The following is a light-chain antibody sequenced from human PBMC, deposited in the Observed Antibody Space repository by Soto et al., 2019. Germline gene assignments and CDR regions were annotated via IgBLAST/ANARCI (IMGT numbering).Light chain of an antibody. CDR3: QQRSNWPPS. CDR1: QSISSY. CDR2: DAS. V-gene: IGKV3-11*01. Sequence: EVVLTQSPATLYLSPGERATLSCRASQSISSYLAWYQQKPGQSPRLLISDASNRATGIPARFSGSGTGTDFTLTISSLEPEDFVIYYCQQRSNWPPSFGQGTKLEIK. J-gene: IGKJ2*03.